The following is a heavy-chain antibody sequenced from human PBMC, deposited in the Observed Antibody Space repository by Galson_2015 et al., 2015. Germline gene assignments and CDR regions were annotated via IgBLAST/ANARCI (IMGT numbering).Heavy chain of an antibody. CDR3: AKDGRRYSSGWYPGDGMDV. J-gene: IGHJ6*02. CDR2: ISGSGGST. D-gene: IGHD6-19*01. V-gene: IGHV3-23*01. CDR1: GFTFSSYA. Sequence: SLRLSCAASGFTFSSYAMSWVRQAPGKGLEWVSAISGSGGSTYYADSVKGRFTISRDNSKNTLYLQMNSLRAEDTAVYYCAKDGRRYSSGWYPGDGMDVWGQGTTVTVSS.